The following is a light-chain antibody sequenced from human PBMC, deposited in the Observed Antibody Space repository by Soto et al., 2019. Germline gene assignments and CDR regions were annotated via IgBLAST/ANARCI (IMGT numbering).Light chain of an antibody. Sequence: DIQMTQARSTLSASVGDRVTTTCRASQSISSWLAWYQQKPGKAPKLLIYDASSLESGVPSRFSGSGSGTEFTLTISSLQPDDFATYYCQQYNSYQTFGQGTKVDI. J-gene: IGKJ1*01. CDR1: QSISSW. V-gene: IGKV1-5*01. CDR2: DAS. CDR3: QQYNSYQT.